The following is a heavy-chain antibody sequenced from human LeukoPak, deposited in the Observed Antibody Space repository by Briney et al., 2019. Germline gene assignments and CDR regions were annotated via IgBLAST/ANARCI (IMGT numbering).Heavy chain of an antibody. V-gene: IGHV1-69*01. Sequence: SVKVSCKASGGTFSSYAISWVRQAPGQGLEWMGGIIPIFGTANYAQKFQGRVTITADESTSTAYMELSSLRSEDTAVSYCAREGRAYRPGRFDPWGQGTLVTVSS. J-gene: IGHJ5*02. CDR2: IIPIFGTA. CDR1: GGTFSSYA. D-gene: IGHD1-14*01. CDR3: AREGRAYRPGRFDP.